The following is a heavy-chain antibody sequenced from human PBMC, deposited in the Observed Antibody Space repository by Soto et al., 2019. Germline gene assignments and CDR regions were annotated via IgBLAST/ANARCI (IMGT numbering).Heavy chain of an antibody. J-gene: IGHJ6*02. Sequence: WGSLRLSCLASVFTFSDFAMTWCRHVPGRGLEWVASLDGAGGSTYYAESVRGRFSISRDNSQNTLFLQMKRLTVDDTAIYYCAAPRDEYGSGVSWFTYGMDIWGQGTTVTVSS. D-gene: IGHD3-10*01. CDR2: LDGAGGST. CDR3: AAPRDEYGSGVSWFTYGMDI. V-gene: IGHV3-23*01. CDR1: VFTFSDFA.